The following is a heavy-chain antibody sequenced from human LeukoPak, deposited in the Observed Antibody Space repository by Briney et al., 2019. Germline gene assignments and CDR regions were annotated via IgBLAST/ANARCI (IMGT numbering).Heavy chain of an antibody. J-gene: IGHJ4*02. D-gene: IGHD3-10*01. CDR1: GFTVSTNY. Sequence: PGGSLRLSCAASGFTVSTNYMTWVRQAPGKGLEWVPVIYSDGTTYYADSVKGRFTISRDNSKNTAYLQMNGLRAEDTAVYYCARGLGYGSGPVDHWGQGTLVTLSS. CDR2: IYSDGTT. V-gene: IGHV3-53*01. CDR3: ARGLGYGSGPVDH.